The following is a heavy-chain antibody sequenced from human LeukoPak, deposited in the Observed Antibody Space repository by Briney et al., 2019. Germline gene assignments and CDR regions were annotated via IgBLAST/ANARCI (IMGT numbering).Heavy chain of an antibody. J-gene: IGHJ6*02. V-gene: IGHV3-53*04. CDR1: GFSVSITY. D-gene: IGHD6-6*01. Sequence: PGGSLRLSCAASGFSVSITYMSWVRQAPGKGLEWVSVIYSGDSGVSTYYADSVKGRSTISRHNSKNTLYLQMSSLRAEDTAVYFCARSAARLRYSYAMDVWGQGTTVTVCS. CDR2: IYSGDSGVST. CDR3: ARSAARLRYSYAMDV.